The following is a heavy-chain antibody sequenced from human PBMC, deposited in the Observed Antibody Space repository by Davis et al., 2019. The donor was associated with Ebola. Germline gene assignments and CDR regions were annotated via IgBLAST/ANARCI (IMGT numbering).Heavy chain of an antibody. D-gene: IGHD3-22*01. CDR1: GYTFTTYY. Sequence: ASVKVSCKPSGYTFTTYYIHWVRQAPGQGLEWMGIINPSGGSTTYAQKFQGRVTMTRDTSTGTLYMELNSLRSEDTALYYCARGRGHHESSGGDYWGQGTLVTVSS. CDR2: INPSGGST. V-gene: IGHV1-46*01. CDR3: ARGRGHHESSGGDY. J-gene: IGHJ4*02.